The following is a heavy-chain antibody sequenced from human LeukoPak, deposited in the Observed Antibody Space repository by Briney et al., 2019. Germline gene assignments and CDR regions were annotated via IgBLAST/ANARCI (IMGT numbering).Heavy chain of an antibody. V-gene: IGHV3-7*01. Sequence: PGGSLRLSCAASGFTFSHFWMSWVRQAPGKGLEWVAYIKKTGSETYYVDSVKGRFTITRDNTRNSLFLQMYSLRAEDTAVYYCARWVGGNPSADYWGQGTLVTVSS. CDR1: GFTFSHFW. CDR3: ARWVGGNPSADY. J-gene: IGHJ4*02. D-gene: IGHD4-23*01. CDR2: IKKTGSET.